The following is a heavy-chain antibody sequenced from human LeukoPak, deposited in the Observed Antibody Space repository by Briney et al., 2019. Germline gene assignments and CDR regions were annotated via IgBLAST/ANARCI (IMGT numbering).Heavy chain of an antibody. CDR3: ARAGGDIVVVPAALFRPTWFDP. J-gene: IGHJ5*02. Sequence: PSETLSLTCTVSGGSVSSGSYYWSWIRQPPGKGLEWLGYIYYSGSTNYNPSLKSRVTISVDTSKNQFSLKLSSVTAADTAVYYCARAGGDIVVVPAALFRPTWFDPWGQGTLVTVSS. V-gene: IGHV4-61*01. CDR2: IYYSGST. D-gene: IGHD2-2*01. CDR1: GGSVSSGSYY.